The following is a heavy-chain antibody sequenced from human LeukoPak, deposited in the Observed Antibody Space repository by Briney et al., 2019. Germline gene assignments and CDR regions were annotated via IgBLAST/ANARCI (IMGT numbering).Heavy chain of an antibody. Sequence: GGSLRLSCAASGFTFSSYSMNWVRQAPGKGLEWVSSISSSSSYIYYADSVKGRFTISRDNAKNSLYLQMNSLRAEDTAVYYCARLRHSSGAIDYWGQGTLVTVSS. CDR2: ISSSSSYI. V-gene: IGHV3-21*01. D-gene: IGHD6-19*01. CDR3: ARLRHSSGAIDY. CDR1: GFTFSSYS. J-gene: IGHJ4*02.